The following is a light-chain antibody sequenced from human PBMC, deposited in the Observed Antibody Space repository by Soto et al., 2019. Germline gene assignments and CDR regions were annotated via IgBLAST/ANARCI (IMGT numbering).Light chain of an antibody. CDR3: QQYGRSPRT. V-gene: IGKV3-20*01. CDR1: QSVSSSY. Sequence: EIVLTQSPGTLSLSPGERVTLSCRASQSVSSSYIAWYQQKPGQAPRLLIYGASSRATGIPDRLSGRASGTDFTLSISRLEPEDFGVYYCQQYGRSPRTFGQGTKVDIX. CDR2: GAS. J-gene: IGKJ1*01.